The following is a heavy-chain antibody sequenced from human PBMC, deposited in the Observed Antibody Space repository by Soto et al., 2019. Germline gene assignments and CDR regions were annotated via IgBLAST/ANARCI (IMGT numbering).Heavy chain of an antibody. J-gene: IGHJ6*02. CDR3: ARQARPHYYYYDMDV. V-gene: IGHV5-51*01. CDR1: GYSFTNYW. Sequence: GESLKISCQGSGYSFTNYWIGWVRQMPGKGLEWMGIIYPDDSDTKYSPSFQGQVTISTDKSISTAYLQWSNLKASDTAMYYCARQARPHYYYYDMDVCRQGTTVTVSS. CDR2: IYPDDSDT.